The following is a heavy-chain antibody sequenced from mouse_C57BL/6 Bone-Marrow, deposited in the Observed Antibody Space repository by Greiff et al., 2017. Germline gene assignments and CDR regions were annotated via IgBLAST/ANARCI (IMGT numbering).Heavy chain of an antibody. V-gene: IGHV3-6*01. J-gene: IGHJ2*01. Sequence: EVQRVESGPGLVKPSQSLSLTCSVTGYSITSGYYWNWIRQFPGNKLEWMGYISYDGSNNYNPSLKNRISITRDTSKNQFFLKLNSVTTEDTATYYCAREAIYYGSSYFDYWGQGTTLTVSS. CDR1: GYSITSGYY. CDR2: ISYDGSN. D-gene: IGHD1-1*01. CDR3: AREAIYYGSSYFDY.